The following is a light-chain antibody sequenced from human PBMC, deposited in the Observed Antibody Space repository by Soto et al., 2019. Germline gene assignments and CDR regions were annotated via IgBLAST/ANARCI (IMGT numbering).Light chain of an antibody. J-gene: IGKJ3*01. CDR3: QKYNSAPPFT. CDR1: QGNSNY. V-gene: IGKV1-27*01. Sequence: DIQMTQSPSSLSASVGDRVTITSRARQGNSNYLAWYQQKPGKVPKLLIYAASTLQSGVPSRFSGSGSGTDFTLTISSLQPEDVATYYCQKYNSAPPFTFGPGTKVDIK. CDR2: AAS.